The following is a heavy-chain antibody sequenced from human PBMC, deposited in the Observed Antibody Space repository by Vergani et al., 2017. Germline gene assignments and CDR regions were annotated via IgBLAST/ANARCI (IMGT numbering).Heavy chain of an antibody. CDR2: INHSGST. CDR1: GGSFSGYY. D-gene: IGHD2-2*01. Sequence: QVQLQQWGAGLLKPSETLSLTCAVYGGSFSGYYWSWIRQPPGKGLEWIGEINHSGSTNYNPSLKSRVTISVDTSKNQFSLKLSSVTAADTAVYYCARVIVVVPVSYRRYCYYGMDVWGQGP. V-gene: IGHV4-34*01. CDR3: ARVIVVVPVSYRRYCYYGMDV. J-gene: IGHJ6*02.